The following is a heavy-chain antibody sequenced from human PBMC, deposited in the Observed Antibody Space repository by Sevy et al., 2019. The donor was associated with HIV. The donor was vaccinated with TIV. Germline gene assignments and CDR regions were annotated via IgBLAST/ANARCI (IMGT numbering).Heavy chain of an antibody. CDR1: GFTFGDYA. V-gene: IGHV3-49*04. D-gene: IGHD3-22*01. Sequence: GGSLRLSCTASGFTFGDYAMSWVRQAPGKGLEWVGFIRRKAYGGTTEYAASVKGRFTISRVDSKSIAYLQMNSLKTEDTAVYYCTRGANYDSSGYYGYFQHWGQGTLVTVSS. J-gene: IGHJ1*01. CDR3: TRGANYDSSGYYGYFQH. CDR2: IRRKAYGGTT.